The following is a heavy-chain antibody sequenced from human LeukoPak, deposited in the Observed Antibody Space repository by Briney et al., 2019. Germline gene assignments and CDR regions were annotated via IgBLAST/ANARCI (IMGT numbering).Heavy chain of an antibody. V-gene: IGHV3-9*01. CDR1: GFTFDDYA. J-gene: IGHJ4*02. CDR2: VSWNSGSI. D-gene: IGHD4-17*01. CDR3: AKSPHGDYYFDY. Sequence: GGSLRLSCAASGFTFDDYAMHWVRQAPGKGLEWVSGVSWNSGSIGYADSVKGRFTISRDNAKNSLYLQMNSLRAEDTALYYCAKSPHGDYYFDYWGQGTLVTVSS.